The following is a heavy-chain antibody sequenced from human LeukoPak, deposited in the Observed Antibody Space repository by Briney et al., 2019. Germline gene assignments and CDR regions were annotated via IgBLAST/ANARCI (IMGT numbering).Heavy chain of an antibody. V-gene: IGHV3-23*01. CDR2: ISGSGGTT. J-gene: IGHJ4*02. CDR3: ARGWYSFDY. D-gene: IGHD6-19*01. CDR1: RFTFSSYA. Sequence: GGSLRLSCAASRFTFSSYAMTWVRQPPGKGLEWVAAISGSGGTTYYADSVKGRFTISRDNSKNTLYLQMNSLRAEDTAVYHCARGWYSFDYWGQGTLVTVSS.